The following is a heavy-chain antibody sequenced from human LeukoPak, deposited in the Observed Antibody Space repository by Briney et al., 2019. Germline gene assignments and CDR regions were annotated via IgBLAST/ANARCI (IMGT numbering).Heavy chain of an antibody. D-gene: IGHD4-17*01. CDR1: GYAFSSYW. V-gene: IGHV3-74*01. Sequence: PGGSLRLSCAGSGYAFSSYWMHWVRQAPGKGLVWVSRINSDGSNSAYADSVKGRFTISRDNAKNSLYLQMNSLRAEDTAVYYCARAGGSTVSHSDYWGQGTLVTVSS. CDR3: ARAGGSTVSHSDY. CDR2: INSDGSNS. J-gene: IGHJ4*02.